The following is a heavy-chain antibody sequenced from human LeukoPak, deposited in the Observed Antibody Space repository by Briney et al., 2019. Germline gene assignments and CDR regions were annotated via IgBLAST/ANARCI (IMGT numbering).Heavy chain of an antibody. V-gene: IGHV1-69*05. J-gene: IGHJ3*02. CDR2: IIPIFGTA. Sequence: SVKVSCKASGGTFSSYAISWVRQAPGQGLEWMGGIIPIFGTANYAQKFQGRVTITTDESTSAAYMELSSLRSEDTAVYYCASFTPYDFWSGYTDHDAFDIWGQGTMVTVSS. CDR3: ASFTPYDFWSGYTDHDAFDI. CDR1: GGTFSSYA. D-gene: IGHD3-3*01.